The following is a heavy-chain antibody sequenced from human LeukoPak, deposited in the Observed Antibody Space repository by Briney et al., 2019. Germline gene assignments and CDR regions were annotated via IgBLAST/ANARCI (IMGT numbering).Heavy chain of an antibody. D-gene: IGHD6-13*01. J-gene: IGHJ4*02. CDR3: ARDQSTWFFDY. CDR1: GGSISSGGYY. Sequence: TSQTLSLTCTVSGGSISSGGYYWNWIRQQPGKGLEWIGYIYYSGSTYYNPPLKSRVTISVDTSKNQFSLKLSSVTAADTAVYYCARDQSTWFFDYWGQGTLVTVSS. V-gene: IGHV4-31*03. CDR2: IYYSGST.